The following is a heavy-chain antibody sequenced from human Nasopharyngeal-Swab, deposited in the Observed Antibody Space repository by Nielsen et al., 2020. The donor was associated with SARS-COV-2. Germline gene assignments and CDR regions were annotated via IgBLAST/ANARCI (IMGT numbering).Heavy chain of an antibody. V-gene: IGHV4-4*07. CDR3: ARDHRIQLWLGVYGMDV. J-gene: IGHJ6*02. D-gene: IGHD5-18*01. CDR1: GGSISSYY. CDR2: IYTSGST. Sequence: SETLSLTCTVSGGSISSYYWSWIRQPAGKGLEWIGRIYTSGSTNYNPSLKSRVTISVDTSKNQFSLKLSSVTAADTAVYYCARDHRIQLWLGVYGMDVWGQGTTVTVSS.